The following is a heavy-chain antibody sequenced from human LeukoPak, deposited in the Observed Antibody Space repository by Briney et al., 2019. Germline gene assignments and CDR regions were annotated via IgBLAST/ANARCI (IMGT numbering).Heavy chain of an antibody. CDR1: RFTFSNSA. J-gene: IGHJ4*02. CDR2: IVVGSSNT. D-gene: IGHD2-2*01. V-gene: IGHV1-58*01. CDR3: AKSHSCSSTSCYFFDY. Sequence: SVKVSCKTSRFTFSNSAVQWVRQARGQRLEWIGWIVVGSSNTDYTQKFQERVTITRDMSTGTAYMELSSLRSEDTAVYYCAKSHSCSSTSCYFFDYWGQGTLVTVSS.